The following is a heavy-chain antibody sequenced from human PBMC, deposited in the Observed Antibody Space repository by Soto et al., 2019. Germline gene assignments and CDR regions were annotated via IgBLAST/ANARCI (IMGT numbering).Heavy chain of an antibody. V-gene: IGHV1-69*02. CDR3: RWLINGDSYVSYF. D-gene: IGHD2-21*01. Sequence: QVQLVQSGAEVKKPGSSVRVSCKASGVTFRSYTISWVRQAPGQGLEWMGRTIPVLGVTNYAPKFQGRLTMIADENTNTVHMELGSLRSEYTATYYSRWLINGDSYVSYFWGQGTMVIVSS. J-gene: IGHJ3*01. CDR1: GVTFRSYT. CDR2: TIPVLGVT.